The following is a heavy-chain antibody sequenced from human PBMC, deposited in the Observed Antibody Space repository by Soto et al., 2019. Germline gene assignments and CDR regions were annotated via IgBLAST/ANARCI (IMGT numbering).Heavy chain of an antibody. CDR2: INPNSGDT. CDR3: ARDSRGGYYYYGMDV. J-gene: IGHJ6*02. CDR1: GYTFIDYY. V-gene: IGHV1-2*04. Sequence: ASVKVSCKASGYTFIDYYIHWARQAPGQGLEWMGWINPNSGDTNYEQKFQGWVTMTRDTSITTAYMELSRLTSDDTAVYYCARDSRGGYYYYGMDVWGQGTTVTVSS. D-gene: IGHD3-10*01.